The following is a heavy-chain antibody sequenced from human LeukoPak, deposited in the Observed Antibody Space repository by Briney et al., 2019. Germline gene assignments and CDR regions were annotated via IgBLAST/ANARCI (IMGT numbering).Heavy chain of an antibody. V-gene: IGHV4-31*03. Sequence: SQTLSLTCTVSGGSISSGGYYWSWIRQHPGKGLEWIGYIDYSGSTYYNPSLKSRVTISIDTSQNHFSLKLSSVTAADTAVYYCAGDGYGDPLSDSWGQGTLVTVSS. CDR2: IDYSGST. CDR1: GGSISSGGYY. J-gene: IGHJ4*02. CDR3: AGDGYGDPLSDS. D-gene: IGHD4-17*01.